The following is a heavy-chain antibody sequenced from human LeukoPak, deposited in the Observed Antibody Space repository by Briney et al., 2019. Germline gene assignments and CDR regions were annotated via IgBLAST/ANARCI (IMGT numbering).Heavy chain of an antibody. D-gene: IGHD1/OR15-1a*01. Sequence: SETLSLTCAVYGGSFSGYYWSWIRQPPGKGLEWIGTHSHSGGAYYNPSLRSRITMSLDTSENQLSLKLYSVTAADTAIYYCARYQTGTMFAVWGQGTLVTISS. V-gene: IGHV4-34*10. CDR1: GGSFSGYY. J-gene: IGHJ4*02. CDR3: ARYQTGTMFAV. CDR2: HSHSGGA.